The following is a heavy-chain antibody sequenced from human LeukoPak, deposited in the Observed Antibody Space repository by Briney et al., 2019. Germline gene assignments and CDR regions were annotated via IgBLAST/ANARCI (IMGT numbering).Heavy chain of an antibody. J-gene: IGHJ4*02. CDR2: IKSKTDGGTT. D-gene: IGHD3-16*02. V-gene: IGHV3-15*01. Sequence: GGSLRLSCAASGFTFSNAWMSWVRQAPGKGLEWVGRIKSKTDGGTTDYAAPVKGRFTISRDDSKNTLYLQMNSLKTEDTAVYYCTTVRDYVWGSCREYYFDYWGQGTLVTVSS. CDR1: GFTFSNAW. CDR3: TTVRDYVWGSCREYYFDY.